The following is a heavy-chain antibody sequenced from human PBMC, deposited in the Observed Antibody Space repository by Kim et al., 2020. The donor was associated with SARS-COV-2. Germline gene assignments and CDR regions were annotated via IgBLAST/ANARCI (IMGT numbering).Heavy chain of an antibody. J-gene: IGHJ4*02. Sequence: YNPSLKRRVTISVDTSKDQFSLKLSSGTAADTAVYYCASSGGSSLYYFDYWGQGTLVTVSS. CDR3: ASSGGSSLYYFDY. V-gene: IGHV4-31*02. D-gene: IGHD6-13*01.